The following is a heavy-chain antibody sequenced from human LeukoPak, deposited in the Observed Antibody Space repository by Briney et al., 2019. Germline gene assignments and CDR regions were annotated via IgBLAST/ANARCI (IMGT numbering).Heavy chain of an antibody. Sequence: GGSLRLSCATSGFTFSSYGMHWVRQAPGRGLEWVAIISYDGSKKYYADSVKGRFTISRDNSKNTVYLQMNSLSGEDTAVYNCAKDRLSEQWLAPLDYWGQGTLVTVSS. CDR1: GFTFSSYG. CDR2: ISYDGSKK. V-gene: IGHV3-30*18. D-gene: IGHD6-19*01. CDR3: AKDRLSEQWLAPLDY. J-gene: IGHJ4*02.